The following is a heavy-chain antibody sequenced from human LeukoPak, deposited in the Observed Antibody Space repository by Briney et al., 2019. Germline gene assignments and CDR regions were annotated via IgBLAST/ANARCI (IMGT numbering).Heavy chain of an antibody. J-gene: IGHJ4*02. Sequence: SETLSLTCAVYGGSFSGYYWSWIRQPPGKGLEWIGEINHSGSTNYNPSLKSRVTISVDTSKNQFSLKLSSVTAADTAVYYCARDPSRRAAALDYWGQGTLVTVSS. CDR1: GGSFSGYY. D-gene: IGHD6-13*01. CDR3: ARDPSRRAAALDY. CDR2: INHSGST. V-gene: IGHV4-34*01.